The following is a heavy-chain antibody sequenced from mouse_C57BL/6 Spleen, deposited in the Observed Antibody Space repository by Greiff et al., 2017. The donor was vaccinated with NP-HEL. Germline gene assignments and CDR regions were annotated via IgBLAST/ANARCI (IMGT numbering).Heavy chain of an antibody. CDR3: ARRGRSATRYFDV. J-gene: IGHJ1*03. Sequence: QVQLQQSGAELVRPGTSVKVSCKASGYAFTNYLIEWVKQRPGQGLEWIGVINPGSGGTNYNEKFKGKATLTADKSSSTAYMQLSSLTSEDSAVYFCARRGRSATRYFDVWGTGTTVTVSS. V-gene: IGHV1-54*01. D-gene: IGHD1-1*01. CDR2: INPGSGGT. CDR1: GYAFTNYL.